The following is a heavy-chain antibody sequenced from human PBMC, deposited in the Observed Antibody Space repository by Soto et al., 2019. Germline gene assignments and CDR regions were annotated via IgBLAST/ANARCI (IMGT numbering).Heavy chain of an antibody. D-gene: IGHD3-22*01. J-gene: IGHJ4*02. CDR1: GFTFSDYG. CDR3: AKDRTLDGRGYYLLDY. V-gene: IGHV3-30*18. Sequence: PGGSLRLSCAASGFTFSDYGMHWVRQAPGKGLQWVAVMSYDGSNRFYADSVKGRFTISRDSSKSTLYLQMNSLRAEDTAVYYCAKDRTLDGRGYYLLDYWGQGTQVTVSS. CDR2: MSYDGSNR.